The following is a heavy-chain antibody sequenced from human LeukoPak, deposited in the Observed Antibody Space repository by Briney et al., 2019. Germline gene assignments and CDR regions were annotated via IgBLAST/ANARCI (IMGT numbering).Heavy chain of an antibody. V-gene: IGHV4-34*01. CDR1: GGSFSGYY. CDR2: INHSGST. Sequence: SETLSLTCAVYGGSFSGYYWSWIRQPPGKGLAWIGEINHSGSTNYNPSLKSRVTISVDTSKNQFSLKLSSVTAADTAVYYCARESDSSGFNWFDPWGQGTLVTVSS. J-gene: IGHJ5*02. CDR3: ARESDSSGFNWFDP. D-gene: IGHD3-22*01.